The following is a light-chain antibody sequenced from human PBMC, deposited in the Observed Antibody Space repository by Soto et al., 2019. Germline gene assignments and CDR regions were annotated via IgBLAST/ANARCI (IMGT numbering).Light chain of an antibody. CDR1: SSNIGNNY. Sequence: QSVLTQPPSVSAAPGQTVTISCSGSSSNIGNNYVSWYQQLPGTAPNLLIYENNKRPSGIPDRFSGSKSGTSATLGITGLQTGDEADYYCGTWDSSLSAGVFGGGTKLTVL. V-gene: IGLV1-51*02. CDR3: GTWDSSLSAGV. CDR2: ENN. J-gene: IGLJ3*02.